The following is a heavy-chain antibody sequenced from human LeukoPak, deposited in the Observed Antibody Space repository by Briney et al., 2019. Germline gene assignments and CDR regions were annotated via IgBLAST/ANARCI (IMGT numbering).Heavy chain of an antibody. J-gene: IGHJ3*02. Sequence: GGSLRLSCAASGFTFSSYWMHWVRQAPGKGLVWVSRINTDGSSTSYADSVKGRFTISRDNAKNTLYLQMNSLRAEDTAVYYCAKDLFDILTGYLFGSAFDIWGQGTMVTVPS. V-gene: IGHV3-74*01. CDR1: GFTFSSYW. D-gene: IGHD3-9*01. CDR2: INTDGSST. CDR3: AKDLFDILTGYLFGSAFDI.